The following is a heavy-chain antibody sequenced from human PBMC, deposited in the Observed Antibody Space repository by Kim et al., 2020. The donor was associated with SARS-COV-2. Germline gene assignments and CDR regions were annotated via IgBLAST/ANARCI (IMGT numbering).Heavy chain of an antibody. CDR1: GGSISSGGYY. CDR3: ARQHKPEYSSSFDY. Sequence: SETLSLTCTVSGGSISSGGYYWSWIRQHPGKGLEWIGYIYYSGSTYYNPSLKSRVTISVDTSKNQFSLKLSSVTAADTAVYYCARQHKPEYSSSFDYWGQGTLVTVSS. CDR2: IYYSGST. V-gene: IGHV4-31*03. J-gene: IGHJ4*02. D-gene: IGHD6-6*01.